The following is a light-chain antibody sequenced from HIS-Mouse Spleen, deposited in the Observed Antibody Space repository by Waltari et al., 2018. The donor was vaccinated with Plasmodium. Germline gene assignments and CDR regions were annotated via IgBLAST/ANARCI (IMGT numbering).Light chain of an antibody. V-gene: IGLV3-1*01. CDR2: QDS. CDR1: KLGDKY. J-gene: IGLJ3*02. CDR3: QVWDSSTAV. Sequence: SYELTQPPSVSVSPGQTASITCSGDKLGDKYACWYQQKPGQSPGRVIYQDSKRPSGIPERFAGSNYGNTATLTISGTQAMDEADYYCQVWDSSTAVFGGGTKLTVL.